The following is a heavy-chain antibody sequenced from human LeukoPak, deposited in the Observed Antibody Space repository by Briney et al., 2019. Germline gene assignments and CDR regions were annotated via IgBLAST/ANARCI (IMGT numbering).Heavy chain of an antibody. D-gene: IGHD3-3*01. CDR3: ARAMGFWSGYYYFDY. V-gene: IGHV3-20*04. Sequence: GGSLRLSCAASGFTFDDYGMSWVRQAPGKGLEWVSGINWNGGSTGYADSVKGRFTISRDNAKNSLYLQMNCLRAEDTAVYYCARAMGFWSGYYYFDYWGQGTLVTVSS. J-gene: IGHJ4*02. CDR1: GFTFDDYG. CDR2: INWNGGST.